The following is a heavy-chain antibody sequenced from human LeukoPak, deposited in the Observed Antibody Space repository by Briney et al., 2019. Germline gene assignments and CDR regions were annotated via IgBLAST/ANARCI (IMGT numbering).Heavy chain of an antibody. Sequence: ASVNVSCKASGDNFSGYVISGVRQAPAQGREWMGRIIPKFDVANFAQKFKDRVTITADKATNTAHLKLSRLRYDATAVYYSTREGVYSPDASSYHRHPFDIWGQGTVVIVSS. CDR3: TREGVYSPDASSYHRHPFDI. D-gene: IGHD3-16*02. CDR2: IIPKFDVA. J-gene: IGHJ3*02. CDR1: GDNFSGYV. V-gene: IGHV1-69*04.